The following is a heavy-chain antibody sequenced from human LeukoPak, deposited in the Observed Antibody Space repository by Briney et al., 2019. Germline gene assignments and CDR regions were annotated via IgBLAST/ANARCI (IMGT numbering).Heavy chain of an antibody. CDR1: GFTFSSYG. D-gene: IGHD3-10*01. Sequence: GGSLRLSRAASGFTFSSYGMHWVRQAPAKGLEWVAFIRYDGSNKYYADSVKGRFTISRDNSKNTLYLQMNSLRAEDTAVYYCAKDLRGSATGDYWGQGTLVTVSS. J-gene: IGHJ4*02. CDR3: AKDLRGSATGDY. CDR2: IRYDGSNK. V-gene: IGHV3-30*02.